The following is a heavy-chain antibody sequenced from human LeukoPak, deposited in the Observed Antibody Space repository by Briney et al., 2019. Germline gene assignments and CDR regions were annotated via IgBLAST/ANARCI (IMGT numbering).Heavy chain of an antibody. CDR2: INPSGGST. Sequence: ASVKVPCKASGYTFTSYYMHWVRQAPGQGLEWMGIINPSGGSTSYAQKFQGRVTMTRDTSTSTVYMELSSLRSEDTAVYYCARDLDAVLLWFGELSEGLNYWGQGTLVTVSS. V-gene: IGHV1-46*01. CDR3: ARDLDAVLLWFGELSEGLNY. CDR1: GYTFTSYY. D-gene: IGHD3-10*01. J-gene: IGHJ4*02.